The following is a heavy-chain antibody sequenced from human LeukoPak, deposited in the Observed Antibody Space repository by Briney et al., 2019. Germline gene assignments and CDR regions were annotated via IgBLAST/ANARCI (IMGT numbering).Heavy chain of an antibody. J-gene: IGHJ3*02. Sequence: GGSLRLSCVVSGFTFSLYWMNWVRQAPGKGLEWVANVKQDGSEEYYVDSVKGRFTISRDNAKNSLYLQMNSLRVEDTAVYYCARGGGIWGQGTMVTVSS. CDR1: GFTFSLYW. CDR2: VKQDGSEE. CDR3: ARGGGI. V-gene: IGHV3-7*01. D-gene: IGHD2-15*01.